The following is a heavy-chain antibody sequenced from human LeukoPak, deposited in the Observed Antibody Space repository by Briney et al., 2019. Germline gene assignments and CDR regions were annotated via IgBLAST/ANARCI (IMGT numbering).Heavy chain of an antibody. CDR1: GFSFSAYW. J-gene: IGHJ4*02. D-gene: IGHD2-15*01. CDR2: INPAGSET. CDR3: ARFGYVAAVDV. V-gene: IGHV3-7*01. Sequence: GGSLKLSCAASGFSFSAYWMTWVRQAPGTGLEWVANINPAGSETYYVDPVKGRFSISRDNAKNLVYLQMNSLRAEDTAVYHCARFGYVAAVDVWGQGTPVTVSS.